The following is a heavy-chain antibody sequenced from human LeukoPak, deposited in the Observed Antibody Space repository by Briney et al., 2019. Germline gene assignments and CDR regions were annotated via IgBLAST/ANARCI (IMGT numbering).Heavy chain of an antibody. Sequence: ASVKVSCKASGYTFTSYGISWVRQAPGQGLEWMGWISAYNGNTNYAQKLQGRGTMTTDTSTSTAYMELRSLRSDDTAVYYCARGTGTVFDYYGMDVWGQGTTVTVSS. CDR2: ISAYNGNT. CDR3: ARGTGTVFDYYGMDV. V-gene: IGHV1-18*01. CDR1: GYTFTSYG. D-gene: IGHD1-1*01. J-gene: IGHJ6*02.